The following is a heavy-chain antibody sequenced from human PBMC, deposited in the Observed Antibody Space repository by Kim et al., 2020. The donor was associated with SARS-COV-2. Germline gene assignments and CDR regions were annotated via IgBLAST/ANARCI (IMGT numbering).Heavy chain of an antibody. J-gene: IGHJ4*01. CDR2: ISYDGSNK. CDR3: AKEGVVVVVAAKMFDY. D-gene: IGHD2-15*01. Sequence: GGSLRLSCAASGFTFSSYGMHWVRQAPGKGLEWVAVISYDGSNKYYADSVKGRFTISRDNSKNTLYLQMNSLRAEDTAVYYCAKEGVVVVVAAKMFDYWG. CDR1: GFTFSSYG. V-gene: IGHV3-30*18.